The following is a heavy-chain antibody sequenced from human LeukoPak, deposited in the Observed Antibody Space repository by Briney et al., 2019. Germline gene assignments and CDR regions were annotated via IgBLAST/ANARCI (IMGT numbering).Heavy chain of an antibody. CDR2: IIPIFGTA. Sequence: SVKVSCKASGGTFSSYAISWVRQAPGQGLEWMGRIIPIFGTANYAQKFQGRVTITTDESTSTAYMELSSLRSEDTAVYYCARDLYTAMVSWGAFDIWGRGTMVTVSS. J-gene: IGHJ3*02. CDR3: ARDLYTAMVSWGAFDI. CDR1: GGTFSSYA. D-gene: IGHD5-18*01. V-gene: IGHV1-69*05.